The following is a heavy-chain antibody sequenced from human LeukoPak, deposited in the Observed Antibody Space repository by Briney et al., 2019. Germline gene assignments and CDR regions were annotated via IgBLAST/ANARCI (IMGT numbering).Heavy chain of an antibody. D-gene: IGHD3-10*01. CDR1: GFTFSSYG. Sequence: GRSPRLSCAASGFTFSSYGMHWVRQAPGKGLEWVAVISYDGSNKYYADSVKGRFTISRDNSKNTLYLQMNSLRAEDTAVYYCAKVPGFSGRLFSWGQGTMVTVSS. CDR2: ISYDGSNK. V-gene: IGHV3-30*18. J-gene: IGHJ3*01. CDR3: AKVPGFSGRLFS.